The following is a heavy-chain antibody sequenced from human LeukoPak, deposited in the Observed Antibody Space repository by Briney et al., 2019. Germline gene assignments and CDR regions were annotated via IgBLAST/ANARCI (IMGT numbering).Heavy chain of an antibody. D-gene: IGHD3-22*01. CDR1: GYSFTSYY. CDR3: ARGSGGYYDSSGYYYPNDAFDI. CDR2: INPSGGST. Sequence: ASVKVSCKASGYSFTSYYMDWVRQAPGQGLEWMGIINPSGGSTSYAQKFQGRVTMTRDTSTSTVYMELSSLRSEDTAVYYCARGSGGYYDSSGYYYPNDAFDIWGQGTMVTVSS. J-gene: IGHJ3*02. V-gene: IGHV1-46*01.